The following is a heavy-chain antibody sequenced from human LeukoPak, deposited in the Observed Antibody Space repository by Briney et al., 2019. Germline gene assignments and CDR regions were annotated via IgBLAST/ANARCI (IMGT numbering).Heavy chain of an antibody. D-gene: IGHD3-3*01. V-gene: IGHV3-21*01. CDR1: GFTFSSYS. CDR2: ISSSSSYI. CDR3: AKDQTRWSGSYYYMDV. J-gene: IGHJ6*03. Sequence: GGSLRLSCAASGFTFSSYSMNWVRQAPGKGLEWVSSISSSSSYIYYADSVKGRFTISRDNAKNSLYLQMNSLRAEDTAVYYCAKDQTRWSGSYYYMDVWGKGTTVTVSS.